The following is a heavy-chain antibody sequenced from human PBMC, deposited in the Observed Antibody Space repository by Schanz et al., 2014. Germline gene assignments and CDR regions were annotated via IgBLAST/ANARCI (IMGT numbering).Heavy chain of an antibody. Sequence: EVQLLESGGGLVQPGGSLRLSCAASGFNFSSYAMTWVRQAPGKGLEWVSVISGSDGSTYYADSVKGRFTISRDNSKNTLYLQMNTLRAEDTAVYYCAKGAGYNYGYGRYGYWGQGTLVTVSS. D-gene: IGHD5-18*01. CDR1: GFNFSSYA. CDR2: ISGSDGST. CDR3: AKGAGYNYGYGRYGY. J-gene: IGHJ4*02. V-gene: IGHV3-23*01.